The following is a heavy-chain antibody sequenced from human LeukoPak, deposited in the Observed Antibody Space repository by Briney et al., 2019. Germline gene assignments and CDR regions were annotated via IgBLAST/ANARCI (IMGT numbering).Heavy chain of an antibody. J-gene: IGHJ6*02. CDR3: AKAASSSWPSYYYGMDV. Sequence: RSLRLSCAASGFSFKDTGMHWVRQAPGKGPEWLTIIWYDGSTKYYADSVKGRFTISKDNSKNTVYLQMSSLRVDDTAVYYCAKAASSSWPSYYYGMDVWGQGTTVTVSS. V-gene: IGHV3-33*06. CDR2: IWYDGSTK. CDR1: GFSFKDTG. D-gene: IGHD6-13*01.